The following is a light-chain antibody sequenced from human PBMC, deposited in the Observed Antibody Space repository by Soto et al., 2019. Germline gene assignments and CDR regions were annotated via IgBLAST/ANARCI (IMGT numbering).Light chain of an antibody. CDR3: QHYNNWPPWT. V-gene: IGKV3-20*01. J-gene: IGKJ1*01. Sequence: EIVLTQSPGTLSLSPGDRVALSCRASQSVSSNFLAWYQQEPGQAPRLLIYGASNRAAGIPDRFSGSGSGTDFTLTISRLEPEDFAVYYCQHYNNWPPWTFGQGTKVDIK. CDR1: QSVSSNF. CDR2: GAS.